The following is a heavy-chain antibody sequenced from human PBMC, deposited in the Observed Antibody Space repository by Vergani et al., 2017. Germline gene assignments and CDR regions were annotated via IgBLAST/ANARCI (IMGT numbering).Heavy chain of an antibody. Sequence: VQLQQWGAGLLKPSETLSLTCAVYGGSFSGYYWSWIRQPPGKGLEWIGEINHSGSTNYNPSLKSRVTISVDTSKNQFSLKLSSVTAADTAVYYCASQQDYGDYVGLSWGQGTLVTVSS. D-gene: IGHD4-17*01. V-gene: IGHV4-34*01. CDR1: GGSFSGYY. CDR2: INHSGST. CDR3: ASQQDYGDYVGLS. J-gene: IGHJ4*02.